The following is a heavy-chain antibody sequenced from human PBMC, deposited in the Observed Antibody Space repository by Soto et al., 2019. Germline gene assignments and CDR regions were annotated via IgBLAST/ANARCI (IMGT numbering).Heavy chain of an antibody. CDR3: AKEEDAAMPVAGYYYYCGMDV. CDR1: GFAFSNYA. V-gene: IGHV3-30*18. J-gene: IGHJ6*02. CDR2: ISYDGQDK. D-gene: IGHD6-19*01. Sequence: QVWLVESGGGVVQPGRSLRLSCAASGFAFSNYAMHWVRQAPGKGLEWVAVISYDGQDKFYRDSVKGRFTISRDNSKNLVYLQMNSLRPVDTAVYYSAKEEDAAMPVAGYYYYCGMDVWGQGTTVTVS.